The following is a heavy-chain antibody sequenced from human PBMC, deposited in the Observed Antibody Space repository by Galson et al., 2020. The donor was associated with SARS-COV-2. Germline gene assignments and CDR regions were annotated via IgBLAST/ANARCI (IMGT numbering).Heavy chain of an antibody. CDR1: GGSISAGLYY. J-gene: IGHJ3*02. V-gene: IGHV4-31*03. Sequence: PSETLSLTCTVSGGSISAGLYYWGWIRQHPGKGLEWIGNIYYSGNTYYNPSLKSRVLISVDTSKNQFSLRLKSVTAADTALYYCARVQMAKDAFDIWGPGTVITVSS. CDR3: ARVQMAKDAFDI. CDR2: IYYSGNT.